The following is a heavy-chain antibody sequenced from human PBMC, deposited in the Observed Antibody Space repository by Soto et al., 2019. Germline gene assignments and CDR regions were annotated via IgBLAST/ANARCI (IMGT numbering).Heavy chain of an antibody. CDR2: INHSGST. CDR1: GGSVSVYY. J-gene: IGHJ3*02. D-gene: IGHD2-15*01. Sequence: SETLSLACAVCGGSVSVYYWGWIRQPPGKGLEWIGEINHSGSTNYNPSLKSRVTISVDTSKNQFSLKLSSVTAADTAVYYCARGFKPVVVVAATPLRAFDIWGQGTMVTVSS. V-gene: IGHV4-34*01. CDR3: ARGFKPVVVVAATPLRAFDI.